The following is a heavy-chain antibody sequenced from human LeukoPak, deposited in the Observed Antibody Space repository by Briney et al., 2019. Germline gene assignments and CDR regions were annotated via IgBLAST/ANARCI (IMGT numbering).Heavy chain of an antibody. V-gene: IGHV4-59*01. CDR3: ARGVTSGWHYYYYGMDV. CDR2: IYYSGST. D-gene: IGHD6-19*01. CDR1: GGSISSYY. J-gene: IGHJ6*02. Sequence: SETLSLTCTVSGGSISSYYWSWIRQPPGEGLEWIGYIYYSGSTNYNPSLKSRVTISVDTSKKQFSLKLSSVTAADTAVYYCARGVTSGWHYYYYGMDVWGQGTTVTVSS.